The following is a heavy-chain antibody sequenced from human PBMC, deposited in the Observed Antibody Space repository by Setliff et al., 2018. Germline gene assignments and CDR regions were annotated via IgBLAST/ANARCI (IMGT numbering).Heavy chain of an antibody. V-gene: IGHV1-46*01. CDR1: GYSFTNYY. D-gene: IGHD3-10*01. CDR3: AKNGFGVVALGVNNWFDP. CDR2: INPSGGST. Sequence: ASVKVSCKASGYSFTNYYIHWVRQVPGQGLEWVGIINPSGGSTSYAQKFQGRVTMTRDTSISTAYMDLSRLRSDDTAVYYCAKNGFGVVALGVNNWFDPWGQGTLVTVSS. J-gene: IGHJ5*02.